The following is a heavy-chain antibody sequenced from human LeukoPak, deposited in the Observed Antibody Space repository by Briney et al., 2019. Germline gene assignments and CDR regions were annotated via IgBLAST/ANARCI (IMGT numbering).Heavy chain of an antibody. V-gene: IGHV3-21*01. D-gene: IGHD3-22*01. Sequence: PGGSLRLSCAASGFTFSSYSMNWVRQAPGKGLEWVSSISSSSSYIYYADSVKGRFTISRDNAKNSLYLQMNSLRAGDTAVYYCARADTMIVVAAAFDIWGQGTMVTVSS. CDR2: ISSSSSYI. CDR3: ARADTMIVVAAAFDI. J-gene: IGHJ3*02. CDR1: GFTFSSYS.